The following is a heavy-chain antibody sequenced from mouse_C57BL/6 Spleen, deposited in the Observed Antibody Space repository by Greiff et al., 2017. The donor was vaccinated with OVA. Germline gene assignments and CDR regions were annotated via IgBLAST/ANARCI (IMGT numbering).Heavy chain of an antibody. D-gene: IGHD2-10*02. V-gene: IGHV1-15*01. Sequence: QVHVKQSGAELVRPGASVTLSCKASGYTFTDYEMHWVKQTPVHGLEWIGAIDPETGGTAYNQKFKGKAILTADKSSSTAYMELRSLTSEDSAVYYCTRGYGNSYYAMDYWGQGTSVTVSS. CDR3: TRGYGNSYYAMDY. CDR1: GYTFTDYE. CDR2: IDPETGGT. J-gene: IGHJ4*01.